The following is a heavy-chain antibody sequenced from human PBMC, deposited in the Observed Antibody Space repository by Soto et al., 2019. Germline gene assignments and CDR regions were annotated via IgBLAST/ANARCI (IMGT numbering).Heavy chain of an antibody. Sequence: EVQLLESGGGLVQPGGSLRLSCAASGFTFSSYAMSWVRQAPGKGLEWVSAISGSGGSTYYADSVKGRFTISRDNSKKTLYLQMNSLRAEDKAVYYCASAAREYYYYGMDVWGQGTTVTVYS. J-gene: IGHJ6*02. CDR1: GFTFSSYA. CDR2: ISGSGGST. CDR3: ASAAREYYYYGMDV. V-gene: IGHV3-23*01.